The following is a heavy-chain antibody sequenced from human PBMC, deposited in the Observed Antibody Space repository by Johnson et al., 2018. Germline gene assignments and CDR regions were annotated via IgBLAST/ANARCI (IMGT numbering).Heavy chain of an antibody. D-gene: IGHD2-15*01. V-gene: IGHV3-9*01. Sequence: VQLVESGGGLVQPGGSLRLSCAASGFTFSSYAMSWVRQAPGKGLEWVSAISWNSGSIGYADSVKGRFTISRDNATNSLYLQMNSLRAGDTALCYCAKSPYCSGGSWRNYYYYGMDVWGQGTTVTVSS. CDR2: ISWNSGSI. J-gene: IGHJ6*02. CDR3: AKSPYCSGGSWRNYYYYGMDV. CDR1: GFTFSSYA.